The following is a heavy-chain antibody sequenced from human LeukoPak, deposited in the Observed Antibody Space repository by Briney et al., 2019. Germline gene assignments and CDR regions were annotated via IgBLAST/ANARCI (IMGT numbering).Heavy chain of an antibody. CDR1: GFTFSSYW. D-gene: IGHD2-15*01. J-gene: IGHJ6*02. V-gene: IGHV3-7*05. CDR2: IIQDGSEK. CDR3: ARLRYPLGMDV. Sequence: GGSLRLSCAASGFTFSSYWMGWVRQAPGKGLEWVANIIQDGSEKYYVDSVKGRFTISRDNAKNSLYLQMNSLRVEDTAVYYCARLRYPLGMDVGGQGTTVTVSS.